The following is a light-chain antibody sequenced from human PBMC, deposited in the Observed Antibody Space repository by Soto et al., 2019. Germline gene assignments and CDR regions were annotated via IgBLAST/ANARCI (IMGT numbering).Light chain of an antibody. J-gene: IGKJ1*01. CDR3: QQYGSSVWT. CDR1: QSITSNF. Sequence: EIVLTQSPGTLSLSPGERATLSCRASQSITSNFSAWYQQKPGQAPRLLIYDASTRATGIPDRFSGGGSGTDFSLTISRLEPEDFAVYYCQQYGSSVWTFGQGTKVEIK. V-gene: IGKV3-20*01. CDR2: DAS.